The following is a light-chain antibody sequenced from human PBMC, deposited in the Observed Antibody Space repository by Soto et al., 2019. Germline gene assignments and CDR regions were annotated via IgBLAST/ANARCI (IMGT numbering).Light chain of an antibody. Sequence: DIVMTQSPATLSVAPGERVTFSCRASQGVSRKLAWYQHKPGQAPRLLISGASTGATGIPARFNGSGSGTEFTLTISSLQSEDCAIYYCQQYHTWPITFGGGTKVDIK. V-gene: IGKV3-15*01. CDR1: QGVSRK. CDR3: QQYHTWPIT. CDR2: GAS. J-gene: IGKJ4*01.